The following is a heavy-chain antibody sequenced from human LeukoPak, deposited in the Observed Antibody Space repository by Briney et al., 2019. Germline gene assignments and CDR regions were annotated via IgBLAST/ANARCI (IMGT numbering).Heavy chain of an antibody. V-gene: IGHV1-18*01. J-gene: IGHJ3*02. CDR1: GYTFTSYG. Sequence: GASVKVSCKASGYTFTSYGITWVRQAPGQGLEWMGWISAYNGDTNYPQKLQGRVTMTTDTSTSTDYMELRSLRSDDTAVYYCARDRVGIAVAGTPWGAFDIWGQGTTVTVS. D-gene: IGHD6-19*01. CDR3: ARDRVGIAVAGTPWGAFDI. CDR2: ISAYNGDT.